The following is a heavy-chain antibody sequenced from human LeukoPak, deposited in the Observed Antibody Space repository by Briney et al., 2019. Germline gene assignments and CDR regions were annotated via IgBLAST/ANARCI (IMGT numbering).Heavy chain of an antibody. Sequence: GESLKISCKGSGYSFTSYWIGWVRQMPGKGLEWMGIIYPGDSDTRYSPSSQGQVTISADKSISTAYLQWSSLKASDTAMYYCARHGERGYYDSSGYNWFDPWGQGTLVTVSS. D-gene: IGHD3-22*01. J-gene: IGHJ5*02. V-gene: IGHV5-51*01. CDR2: IYPGDSDT. CDR3: ARHGERGYYDSSGYNWFDP. CDR1: GYSFTSYW.